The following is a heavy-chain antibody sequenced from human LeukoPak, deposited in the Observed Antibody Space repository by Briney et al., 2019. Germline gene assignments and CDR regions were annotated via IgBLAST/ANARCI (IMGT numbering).Heavy chain of an antibody. J-gene: IGHJ5*02. Sequence: ASVKVSCKVSGYTLTELSMHWVRQAPGKGLEWMGGFDPEDGETIYAQKFRGRVTMTEDTSTDTAYMELNNLKSEDTAIYYCFKFAAGPDPYYPWGQGTLVTVSS. CDR2: FDPEDGET. CDR1: GYTLTELS. D-gene: IGHD6-25*01. V-gene: IGHV1-24*01. CDR3: FKFAAGPDPYYP.